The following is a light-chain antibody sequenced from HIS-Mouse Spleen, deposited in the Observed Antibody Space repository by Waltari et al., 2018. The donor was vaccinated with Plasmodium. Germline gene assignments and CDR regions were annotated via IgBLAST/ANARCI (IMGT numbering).Light chain of an antibody. J-gene: IGLJ2*01. V-gene: IGLV1-51*01. CDR3: GTWDSSLSAGVV. CDR2: DNN. Sequence: QSVLTQPPSVSAAPGQKVTISCSGSSPNIGHNYVSWYQPLPGTAPKLLIYDNNKRPQGSPDRFAVSKSGTSATLGITGLQTGDEADYYCGTWDSSLSAGVVFGGGTKLTVL. CDR1: SPNIGHNY.